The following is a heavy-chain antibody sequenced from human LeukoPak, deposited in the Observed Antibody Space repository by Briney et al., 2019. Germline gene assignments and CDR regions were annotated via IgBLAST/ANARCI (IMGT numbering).Heavy chain of an antibody. CDR1: GFSLSTSGVG. D-gene: IGHD6-13*01. V-gene: IGHV2-5*02. CDR2: IYWDDDK. Sequence: SGPTLVNPTQTLTLTCTFSGFSLSTSGVGVGWIRQPPGKALEWLALIYWDDDKRYSPSLKSRLTITKDTSKNQVVLTMTNMDPVDTATYYCAHRQAPYSSSVGWFDPWGQGTLVTVSS. J-gene: IGHJ5*02. CDR3: AHRQAPYSSSVGWFDP.